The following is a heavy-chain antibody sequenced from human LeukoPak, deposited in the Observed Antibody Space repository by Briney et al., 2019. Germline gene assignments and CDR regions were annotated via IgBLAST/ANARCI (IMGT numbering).Heavy chain of an antibody. CDR3: ARSLGGAYDH. CDR2: INIDGSNT. V-gene: IGHV3-74*01. J-gene: IGHJ4*02. Sequence: GGSLRPSCAASGFPFSSYWMHWVRQAPGKGLVWVSRINIDGSNTNYADSVKGRFTISRDNAKNTLYLQMDSLRAEDTAVYYCARSLGGAYDHWGQGTLVTVSS. D-gene: IGHD1-26*01. CDR1: GFPFSSYW.